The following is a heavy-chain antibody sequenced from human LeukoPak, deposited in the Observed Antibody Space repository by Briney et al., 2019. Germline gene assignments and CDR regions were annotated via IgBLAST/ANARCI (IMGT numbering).Heavy chain of an antibody. V-gene: IGHV3-21*01. CDR3: APSCDSDCPGAY. CDR1: GFTFSSYT. CDR2: ISNSSSTT. J-gene: IGHJ4*02. Sequence: GGSLRLSCAASGFTFSSYTMSWVRQAPGKGLEWVSAISNSSSTTSYADSVKGRFTISRDNAKNSLFLQINSLRAEDTAVYYCAPSCDSDCPGAYWGQGTLVTVSS. D-gene: IGHD2-21*02.